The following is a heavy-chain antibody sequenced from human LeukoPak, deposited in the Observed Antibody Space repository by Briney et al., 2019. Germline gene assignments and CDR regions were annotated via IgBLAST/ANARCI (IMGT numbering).Heavy chain of an antibody. J-gene: IGHJ6*02. Sequence: GGSLRLSCAASGFTFSSYAMSWVRQAPGKGLEWVSAISGSGGSTYYADSVKGRFTISRDNSKNTLYLQMNSLRAEDTAVYYCAAPPGVAVAGTDYYYYYGMDVWGQGTTVTVSS. CDR3: AAPPGVAVAGTDYYYYYGMDV. D-gene: IGHD6-19*01. V-gene: IGHV3-23*01. CDR1: GFTFSSYA. CDR2: ISGSGGST.